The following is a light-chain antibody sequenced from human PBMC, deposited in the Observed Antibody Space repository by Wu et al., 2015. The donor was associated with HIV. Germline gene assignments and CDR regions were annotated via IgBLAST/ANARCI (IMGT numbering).Light chain of an antibody. CDR1: QSVSSSY. V-gene: IGKV1-27*01. J-gene: IGKJ1*01. CDR3: QKYNTAPWT. Sequence: TQSPGTLSLSPGERATLSCRASQSVSSSYFAWYQQKPGKPPKVLIYAASTLQSGVPSRFSGSGSGTDFTLTISSLQPEDVATYYCQKYNTAPWTFGQGTKVEMK. CDR2: AAS.